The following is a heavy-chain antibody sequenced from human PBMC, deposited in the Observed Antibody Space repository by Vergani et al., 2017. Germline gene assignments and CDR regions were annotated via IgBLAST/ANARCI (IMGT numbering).Heavy chain of an antibody. Sequence: QVQLQESGPGLVKPSETLSLTCTVSGGSISSSSYYWGWIRQPPGKGLEWIGSIYYSGSTYYNPSLKSRVTISVDTSKNQFSLKLSSVTAADTAVYYCARFGRIAAAGTGDFDYWGQGTLVTVSS. V-gene: IGHV4-39*01. J-gene: IGHJ4*02. D-gene: IGHD6-13*01. CDR3: ARFGRIAAAGTGDFDY. CDR1: GGSISSSSYY. CDR2: IYYSGST.